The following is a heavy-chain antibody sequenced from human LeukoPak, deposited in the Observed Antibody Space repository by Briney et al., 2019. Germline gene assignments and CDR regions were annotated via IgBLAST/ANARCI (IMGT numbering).Heavy chain of an antibody. Sequence: GASVKVSCKASGYTFTGYYMHWVRQAPGQGLEWMGWINPNSGGTNYAQKFQGRVTMTRDTSIITAYMELSRLRSDDTAVYYCARDIAGYYYDSSGYPTTEAYWGQGTLVTVSS. D-gene: IGHD3-22*01. CDR1: GYTFTGYY. CDR3: ARDIAGYYYDSSGYPTTEAY. CDR2: INPNSGGT. V-gene: IGHV1-2*02. J-gene: IGHJ4*02.